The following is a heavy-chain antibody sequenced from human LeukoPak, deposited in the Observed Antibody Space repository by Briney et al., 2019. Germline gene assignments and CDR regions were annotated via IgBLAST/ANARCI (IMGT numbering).Heavy chain of an antibody. Sequence: SETLSLTCTASGGSISSYYWSWIRQPPGKGLEWIGYIYYSGSTNYNPSLKSRVTISVDTSKNQFSLKLSSVTAADTAVYYCARAELRYFDWAHDAFDIWGQGTMVTVSS. CDR2: IYYSGST. J-gene: IGHJ3*02. D-gene: IGHD3-9*01. V-gene: IGHV4-59*01. CDR3: ARAELRYFDWAHDAFDI. CDR1: GGSISSYY.